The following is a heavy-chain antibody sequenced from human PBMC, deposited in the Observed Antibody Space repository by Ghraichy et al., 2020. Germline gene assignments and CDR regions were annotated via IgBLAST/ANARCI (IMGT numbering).Heavy chain of an antibody. J-gene: IGHJ6*03. CDR3: ARSRWRNDFWSGYNKYYYYYMDV. CDR1: GGSFSGYY. Sequence: SETLSLTCAVYGGSFSGYYWSWIRQPPGKGLEWIGEINHSGSTNYNPSLKSRVTISVDTSKNQFSLKLSSVTAADTAVYYCARSRWRNDFWSGYNKYYYYYMDVWGKGTTVTVSS. V-gene: IGHV4-34*01. CDR2: INHSGST. D-gene: IGHD3-3*01.